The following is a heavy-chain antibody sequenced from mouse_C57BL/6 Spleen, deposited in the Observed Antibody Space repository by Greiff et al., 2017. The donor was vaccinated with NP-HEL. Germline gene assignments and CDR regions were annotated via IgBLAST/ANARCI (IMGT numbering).Heavy chain of an antibody. CDR3: AREVYDAFDY. J-gene: IGHJ2*01. V-gene: IGHV1-54*01. D-gene: IGHD2-3*01. CDR2: INPGSGGT. CDR1: GYAFTNYL. Sequence: QVQLQQSGAELVRPGTSVKVSCKASGYAFTNYLIEWVKQRPGQGLEWIGVINPGSGGTNYNEKFKGKATLTADKSSSTAYMQLSSLTYEDSAVYYCAREVYDAFDYWGQGTTLTVSS.